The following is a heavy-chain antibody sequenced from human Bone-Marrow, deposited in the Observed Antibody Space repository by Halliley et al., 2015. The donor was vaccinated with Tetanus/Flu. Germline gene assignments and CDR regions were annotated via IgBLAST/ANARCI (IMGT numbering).Heavy chain of an antibody. V-gene: IGHV3-33*01. J-gene: IGHJ4*02. CDR2: IWYDGSKK. CDR3: ARHRTNNFGSGSPFDD. D-gene: IGHD3-10*01. CDR1: GFIFSSHA. Sequence: SLRLSCAASGFIFSSHAMHWVRQAPGKGLEWVAVIWYDGSKKYYGDSVKGRFTISRDDSKNTVSLLMSSLRVEDTAVYYCARHRTNNFGSGSPFDDWGQGTLVTVSS.